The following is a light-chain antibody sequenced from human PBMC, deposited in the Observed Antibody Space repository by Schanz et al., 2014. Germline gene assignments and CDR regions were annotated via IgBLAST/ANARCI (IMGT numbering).Light chain of an antibody. J-gene: IGKJ4*01. CDR3: QQRDNWPLLT. V-gene: IGKV3D-15*01. CDR1: QSVSSN. Sequence: EIVMTQSPASLSLSPGERATLSCRASQSVSSNLAWYQQKPGQAPRLLIYGASTMATGIPDRFSGSGSGTDFTLTISRLEPEDFAVYYCQQRDNWPLLTFGGGTKVEIK. CDR2: GAS.